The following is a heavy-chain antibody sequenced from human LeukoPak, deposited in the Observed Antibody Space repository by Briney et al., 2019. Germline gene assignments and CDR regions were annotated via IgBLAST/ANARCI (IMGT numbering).Heavy chain of an antibody. Sequence: SETLSLTCTVSGYSISSGYYWAWIRQPPGKGLEWIGSIYHSGSTYYNPSLKSRVTISVDTSKNQFSLQLNSVTPEDTAVYYCARGQYSAHDYWGQGTLVTVSS. D-gene: IGHD4-11*01. V-gene: IGHV4-38-2*02. CDR1: GYSISSGYY. CDR2: IYHSGST. J-gene: IGHJ4*02. CDR3: ARGQYSAHDY.